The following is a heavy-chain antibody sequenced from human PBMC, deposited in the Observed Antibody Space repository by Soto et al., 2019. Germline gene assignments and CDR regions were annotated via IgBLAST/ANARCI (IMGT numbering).Heavy chain of an antibody. CDR1: GFTFSDYY. J-gene: IGHJ3*01. Sequence: QVQLVESGGGLVKPGGSLRLSCAASGFTFSDYYMSWIRQAPGKGLEWVSYISSSGSTIYYADSVKGRFTISRDNTKNSVYLKMNSLRAEDTAVYYYAREGHIVVVREGDAFDFWGQGTMVTVSS. CDR2: ISSSGSTI. V-gene: IGHV3-11*01. CDR3: AREGHIVVVREGDAFDF. D-gene: IGHD2-21*01.